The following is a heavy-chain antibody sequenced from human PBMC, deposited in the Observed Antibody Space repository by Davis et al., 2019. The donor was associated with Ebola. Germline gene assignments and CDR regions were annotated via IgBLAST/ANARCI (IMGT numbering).Heavy chain of an antibody. Sequence: PGGSLRLSCAASGFTVRSTYMSWVRQAPGKGLEWVSVIYSGGTTRYADYADSVKGRFTISRGYSKNTLYLQMNSLRDEDTAVYYCARDLAAAPLRGYGHGLGVWGQGTTVTVSS. V-gene: IGHV3-66*01. CDR2: IYSGGTTRYA. CDR1: GFTVRSTY. J-gene: IGHJ6*02. D-gene: IGHD2-15*01. CDR3: ARDLAAAPLRGYGHGLGV.